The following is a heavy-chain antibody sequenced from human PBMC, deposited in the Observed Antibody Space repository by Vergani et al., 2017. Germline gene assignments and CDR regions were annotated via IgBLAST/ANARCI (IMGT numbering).Heavy chain of an antibody. CDR3: ANIVVVSGSDY. V-gene: IGHV3-30*18. Sequence: QVQLVESGGGVVQPGRSLRLSCAASGFTFSSYGMHWVRQAPGKGLEWVAVISYDGSNKYYADSVKGRFTISRDNSKNTLYLQMNSLRAKDPAVYYCANIVVVSGSDYGGQGTLVTVSS. D-gene: IGHD2-21*01. J-gene: IGHJ4*02. CDR2: ISYDGSNK. CDR1: GFTFSSYG.